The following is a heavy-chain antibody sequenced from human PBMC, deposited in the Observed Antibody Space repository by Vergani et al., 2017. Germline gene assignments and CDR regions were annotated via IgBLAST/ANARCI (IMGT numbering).Heavy chain of an antibody. Sequence: EVQLVESGGGLVQPGGSLRLSCAASGFTFSSYSMNWVRQAPGKGLEWVSYISSSSSTIYYADSVKGRFTISRDNAKNSLYLQMNSLRAEDTAVYYCARESPRLLWFGELVAYMDVWGKGTTVTVSS. CDR1: GFTFSSYS. J-gene: IGHJ6*03. V-gene: IGHV3-48*04. CDR2: ISSSSSTI. D-gene: IGHD3-10*01. CDR3: ARESPRLLWFGELVAYMDV.